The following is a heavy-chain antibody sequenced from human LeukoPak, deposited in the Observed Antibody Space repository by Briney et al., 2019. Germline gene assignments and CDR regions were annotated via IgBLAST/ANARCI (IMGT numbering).Heavy chain of an antibody. V-gene: IGHV4-39*01. D-gene: IGHD3-10*01. CDR1: GGSISSSSYY. CDR2: ICYSGST. Sequence: PSETLSLTCTVSGGSISSSSYYWGWIRQPPGKGLEWIGSICYSGSTYYNPSLKSRVTISADTSKNQFSLKLSSVTAADTAVYYCARPFMVRGVMDAFDIWGQGTMVTVSS. J-gene: IGHJ3*02. CDR3: ARPFMVRGVMDAFDI.